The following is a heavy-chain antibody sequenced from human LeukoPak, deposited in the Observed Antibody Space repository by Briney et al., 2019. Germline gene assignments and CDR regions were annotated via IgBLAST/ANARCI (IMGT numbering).Heavy chain of an antibody. V-gene: IGHV3-33*01. J-gene: IGHJ4*02. D-gene: IGHD5-24*01. Sequence: GGSLRLSCAASGCTFSQYGIHWVRQAPGMGLEWVAVIWFDGRKIHYPDSVKGRFTISRDNSKNTLYLQMDNLRADDTAVYYCVRGSGGDGYGYWGDYWGQGTLVTVSP. CDR3: VRGSGGDGYGYWGDY. CDR2: IWFDGRKI. CDR1: GCTFSQYG.